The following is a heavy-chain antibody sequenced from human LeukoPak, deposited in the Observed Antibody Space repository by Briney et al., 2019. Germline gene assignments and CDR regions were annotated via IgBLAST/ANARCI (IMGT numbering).Heavy chain of an antibody. J-gene: IGHJ4*02. D-gene: IGHD3-22*01. Sequence: GRSLRLSCAASGFTFDDYAMHWVRQAPGKGLEWVSGISWNSGSIGYADSVKGRFTISRDNAKNSLYLQMNSLRAEDTALYYRAKDFTYYYDSSGYFDYWGQGTLVTVSS. CDR3: AKDFTYYYDSSGYFDY. CDR2: ISWNSGSI. V-gene: IGHV3-9*01. CDR1: GFTFDDYA.